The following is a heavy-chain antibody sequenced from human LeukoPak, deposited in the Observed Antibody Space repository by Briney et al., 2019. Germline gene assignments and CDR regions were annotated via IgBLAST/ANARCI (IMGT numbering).Heavy chain of an antibody. D-gene: IGHD6-13*01. CDR3: ARLYSTRRDDAFDI. CDR1: GYTFTSYG. V-gene: IGHV1-18*01. CDR2: ISAYNGNT. Sequence: ASVKVSCKASGYTFTSYGISWVRQAPGQGLEWMGWISAYNGNTNYAQKLQGRVTMTADTSTSTAYMELRSLRSDDTAVYYCARLYSTRRDDAFDIWGQGTMVTVSS. J-gene: IGHJ3*02.